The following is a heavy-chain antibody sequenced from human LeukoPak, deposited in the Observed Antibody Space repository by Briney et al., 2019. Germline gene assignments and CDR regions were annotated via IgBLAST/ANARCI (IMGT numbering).Heavy chain of an antibody. CDR3: ARLDSADYGDYLSRYPYYFDY. V-gene: IGHV4-34*01. CDR1: GGSFSGYY. D-gene: IGHD4-17*01. Sequence: SETLSLTCAVYGGSFSGYYWSWIRQPPGKGLEWIGEINHSGSTNYNPSLKSRVTISVDTSKNQFSLKLSSATAADTAVYYCARLDSADYGDYLSRYPYYFDYWGQGTLVTVSS. J-gene: IGHJ4*02. CDR2: INHSGST.